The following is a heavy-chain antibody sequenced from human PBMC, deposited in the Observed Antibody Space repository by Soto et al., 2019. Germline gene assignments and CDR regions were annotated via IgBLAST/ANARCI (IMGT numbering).Heavy chain of an antibody. CDR1: GGSISSSNW. CDR2: IHHSGST. CDR3: ARDDPAYGSGPPRV. V-gene: IGHV4-4*02. D-gene: IGHD3-10*01. Sequence: QVQLQESGPGLVKPSGTLSLTCAVSGGSISSSNWWTWVRQPPGKGLEWIGEIHHSGSTNYNPSLKSRVTMSLDKSKNQLSLKLSSVTAADTAVYYCARDDPAYGSGPPRVWGQGTLVTVSS. J-gene: IGHJ4*02.